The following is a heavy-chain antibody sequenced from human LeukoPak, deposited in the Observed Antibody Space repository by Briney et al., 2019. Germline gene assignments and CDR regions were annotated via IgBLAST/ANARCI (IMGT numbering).Heavy chain of an antibody. Sequence: ASVKVSCKASGYRFTSYYMHWVRQAPGQGLEWMGIINASGGSTTYAQKFQGRVTMTRDTSTSTVYMELSSLRSEDTAVYYCARNLIAAAGTTWFDPWGQGTLVTVSS. V-gene: IGHV1-46*01. CDR1: GYRFTSYY. J-gene: IGHJ5*02. CDR2: INASGGST. D-gene: IGHD6-13*01. CDR3: ARNLIAAAGTTWFDP.